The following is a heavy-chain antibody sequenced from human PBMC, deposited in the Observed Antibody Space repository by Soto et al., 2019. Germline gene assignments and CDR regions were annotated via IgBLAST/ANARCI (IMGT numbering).Heavy chain of an antibody. D-gene: IGHD7-27*01. CDR1: GFTFTSYL. V-gene: IGHV3-7*01. J-gene: IGHJ4*02. CDR3: ARDPNWGSGY. CDR2: IKPDGSQK. Sequence: GGSLRLSCAASGFTFTSYLMTWVRQAPGKGLEWVADIKPDGSQKSYIDSVKGRFTISRDNAKSSLFLQMSSLRAEDTAVYYCARDPNWGSGYWGPGTLVTVSS.